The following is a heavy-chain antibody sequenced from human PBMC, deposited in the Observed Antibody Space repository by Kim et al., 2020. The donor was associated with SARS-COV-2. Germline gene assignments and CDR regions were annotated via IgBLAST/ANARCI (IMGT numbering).Heavy chain of an antibody. CDR2: IDPSDSYT. CDR3: ARHGAVDTAMVHPFDY. Sequence: GESLKISCKGSGYSFTSYWISWVRQMPGKGLEWMGRIDPSDSYTNYSPSFQGHVTISADKSISTAYLQWSSLKASDTAMYYCARHGAVDTAMVHPFDYWGQGTLVTVSS. CDR1: GYSFTSYW. V-gene: IGHV5-10-1*01. D-gene: IGHD5-18*01. J-gene: IGHJ4*02.